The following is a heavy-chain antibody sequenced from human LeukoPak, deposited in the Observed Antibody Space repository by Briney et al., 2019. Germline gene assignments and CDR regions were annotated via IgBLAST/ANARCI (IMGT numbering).Heavy chain of an antibody. CDR1: GFLVNANH. CDR3: ATERPDSRVLDY. J-gene: IGHJ4*02. V-gene: IGHV3-66*01. CDR2: IYSSDYM. D-gene: IGHD3-10*01. Sequence: GGSLRLSCAASGFLVNANHMNWVRQAPGKGLEWVSIIYSSDYMYYADSVKGRFTISRDNSKNTLYLQMNSLRVEDSAVYYCATERPDSRVLDYWGQGLVVTVSS.